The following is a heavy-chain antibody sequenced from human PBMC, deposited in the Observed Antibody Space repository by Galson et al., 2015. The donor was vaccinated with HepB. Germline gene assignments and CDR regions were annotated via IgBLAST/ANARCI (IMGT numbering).Heavy chain of an antibody. CDR1: GFIVRTSY. CDR3: ASPFCIDGNFYPLWH. CDR2: IYSGGHG. Sequence: SLRLSCAASGFIVRTSYMSWVRQAPGKGLEWVSTIYSGGHGYYTDSVKGRFSISRDTNKNTIYLQMNNLGADDTAVYYCASPFCIDGNFYPLWHWGQGTLVTVSS. D-gene: IGHD4-23*01. V-gene: IGHV3-53*01. J-gene: IGHJ4*02.